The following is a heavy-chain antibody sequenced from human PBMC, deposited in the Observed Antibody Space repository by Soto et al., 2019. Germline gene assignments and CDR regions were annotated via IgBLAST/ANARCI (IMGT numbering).Heavy chain of an antibody. CDR1: GFTFSDYY. D-gene: IGHD1-26*01. J-gene: IGHJ3*02. CDR3: ARRRSGTSGWSFDI. Sequence: GGSLRLSCAASGFTFSDYYMTWIRQATGKGLEWVSYISSSDSYRNYADSVKGRFTISRDNAKNSLFLQMHSLRAEDTAVYYCARRRSGTSGWSFDIWGQGTMVTVSS. CDR2: ISSSDSYR. V-gene: IGHV3-11*03.